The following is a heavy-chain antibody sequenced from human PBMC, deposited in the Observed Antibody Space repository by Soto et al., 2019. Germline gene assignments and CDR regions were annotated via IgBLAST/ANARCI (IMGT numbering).Heavy chain of an antibody. D-gene: IGHD3-10*01. V-gene: IGHV3-9*01. Sequence: GGSLRLSCAASGFTFDDYAMHWVRQAPGKGLEWVSGISWNSGSIGYADSVKGRFTISRDNAKNSLYLQMNSLRAEDTALYYCAKDRNYYGSGSSLDYWGQGTLVTVSS. CDR3: AKDRNYYGSGSSLDY. CDR1: GFTFDDYA. J-gene: IGHJ4*02. CDR2: ISWNSGSI.